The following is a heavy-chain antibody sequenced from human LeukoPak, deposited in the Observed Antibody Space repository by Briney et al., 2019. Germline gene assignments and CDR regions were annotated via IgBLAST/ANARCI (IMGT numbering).Heavy chain of an antibody. CDR3: AAISSGWYDGDAFDI. CDR1: GYTFTSYD. V-gene: IGHV1-8*01. J-gene: IGHJ3*02. Sequence: ASVKVSRKASGYTFTSYDINWVRQATGQGLEWMGWMNPNSGNTGYAQKFQGRVTMTRNTSISTAYMELSSLRSEDTAVYYCAAISSGWYDGDAFDIWGQGTMVTVSS. CDR2: MNPNSGNT. D-gene: IGHD6-19*01.